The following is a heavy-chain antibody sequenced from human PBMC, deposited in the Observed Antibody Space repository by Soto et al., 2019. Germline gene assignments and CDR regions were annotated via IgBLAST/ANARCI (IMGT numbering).Heavy chain of an antibody. CDR3: TTANYGSGSYPPYYYYMDV. J-gene: IGHJ6*03. V-gene: IGHV3-15*01. D-gene: IGHD3-10*01. CDR1: GFTFSNAW. CDR2: IKSKTDGGTT. Sequence: PGGSLRLSCAASGFTFSNAWMSWVRQAPGKGLEWVGRIKSKTDGGTTDYAAPVKGRFTISRDDSKNTLYLQMNSLKTEDTAVYYCTTANYGSGSYPPYYYYMDVWGKGTTVTVSS.